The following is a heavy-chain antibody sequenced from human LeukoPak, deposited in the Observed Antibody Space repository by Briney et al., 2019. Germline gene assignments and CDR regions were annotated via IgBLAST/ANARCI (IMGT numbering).Heavy chain of an antibody. CDR2: INPNSGGT. V-gene: IGHV1-2*02. Sequence: ASVKVSCKASGYTFTVYYMHWVRQAPGQGLEWMGWINPNSGGTNYAQKFQGRVTMTRDTSISTAYMELSRLRSDDTAVYYRARYSPGTTYNWFDPWGQGTLVTVSS. D-gene: IGHD1-7*01. J-gene: IGHJ5*02. CDR1: GYTFTVYY. CDR3: ARYSPGTTYNWFDP.